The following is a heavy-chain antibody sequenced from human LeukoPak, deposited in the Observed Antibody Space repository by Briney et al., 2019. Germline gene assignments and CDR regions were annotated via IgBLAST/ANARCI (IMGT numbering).Heavy chain of an antibody. CDR1: GGSISSYY. Sequence: SETLSLTCTVSGGSISSYYWSWIRQPPGKGLEWIGYIYYSGSTNYNPSLKSRVTISVDTSKNQFSLKLSSVTAADTAVYYCARHRLRHSQSLIFDYWGQGTLATVSS. CDR3: ARHRLRHSQSLIFDY. V-gene: IGHV4-59*08. J-gene: IGHJ4*02. D-gene: IGHD2-21*01. CDR2: IYYSGST.